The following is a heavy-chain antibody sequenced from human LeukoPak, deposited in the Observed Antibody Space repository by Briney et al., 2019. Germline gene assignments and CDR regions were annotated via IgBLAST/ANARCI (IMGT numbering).Heavy chain of an antibody. V-gene: IGHV1-69*13. CDR2: IIPIFGTA. D-gene: IGHD3-10*01. CDR1: GYTFTSYG. CDR3: ARDEPNLWFGELFPDY. J-gene: IGHJ4*02. Sequence: ASVKVSCKASGYTFTSYGISWVRQAPGQGLEWMGGIIPIFGTANYAQKFQGRVTINADESTSTAYMELSSLRSDDTAVYYCARDEPNLWFGELFPDYWGQGTLVTVSS.